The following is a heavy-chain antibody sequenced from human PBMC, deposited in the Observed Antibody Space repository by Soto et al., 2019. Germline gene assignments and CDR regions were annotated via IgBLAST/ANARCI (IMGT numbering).Heavy chain of an antibody. CDR1: GGTIRIPDW. D-gene: IGHD6-19*01. CDR3: ARGRGRYSSGWSWFDP. CDR2: IFQSGST. J-gene: IGHJ5*02. Sequence: NPSETLSLTCGVSGGTIRIPDWCTCVRQPPGKGLEWIGEIFQSGSTNYTPSLESRVTISVDKSKNQFSLTLTSVTAADTAVYFCARGRGRYSSGWSWFDPWGQGILVTVSS. V-gene: IGHV4-4*02.